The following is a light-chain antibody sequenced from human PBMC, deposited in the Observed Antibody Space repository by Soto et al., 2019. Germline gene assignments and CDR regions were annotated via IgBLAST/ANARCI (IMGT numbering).Light chain of an antibody. J-gene: IGKJ2*01. CDR3: QQSESTPPA. Sequence: DIVMTQSPDSLAVSLGERATINCKSSQSVLYSSNNKNYLSWYQQRPGQPPKLLIYWASTRESGVPDRFSGGGSGTDFALTITSLRAEDVAVYYCQQSESTPPAFGQGTKVEIK. CDR2: WAS. V-gene: IGKV4-1*01. CDR1: QSVLYSSNNKNY.